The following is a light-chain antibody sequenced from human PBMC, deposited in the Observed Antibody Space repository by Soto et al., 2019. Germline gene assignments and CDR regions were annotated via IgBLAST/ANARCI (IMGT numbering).Light chain of an antibody. J-gene: IGLJ2*01. CDR1: TSNIGSHS. V-gene: IGLV1-44*01. CDR3: TAWDTSLTGHLV. CDR2: SND. Sequence: QSVLTQPPSASGAPGQTVTISCSGTTSNIGSHSVNWYRQLPGTAPKVVMFSNDERPSGVPDGFSGSKSGTSASLTITGLQSEDEADYCCTAWDTSLTGHLVFGGGTKVTVL.